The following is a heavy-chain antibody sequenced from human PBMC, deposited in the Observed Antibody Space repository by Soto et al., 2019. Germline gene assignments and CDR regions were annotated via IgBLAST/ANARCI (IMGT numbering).Heavy chain of an antibody. CDR2: ISYDGSNK. D-gene: IGHD2-2*01. V-gene: IGHV3-30*18. CDR3: AKDTTDVVVPAARGIDY. Sequence: GGSLRLSCAASGFTFSSYGMHWVRQAPGKGLEWVAVISYDGSNKYYADSVKGRFTISRDNSKNTLYLQMNSLRAEDTAVYYCAKDTTDVVVPAARGIDYWGQGTLVTVSS. CDR1: GFTFSSYG. J-gene: IGHJ4*02.